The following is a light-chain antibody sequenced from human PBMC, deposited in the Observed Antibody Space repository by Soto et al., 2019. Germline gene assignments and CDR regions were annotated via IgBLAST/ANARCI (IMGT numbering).Light chain of an antibody. J-gene: IGKJ1*01. CDR3: QQYNNWPWT. V-gene: IGKV3-15*01. Sequence: EIVMTQSPATLSVSPGERATLSCRASLSVSSNLARYQQKPGQAPRLLIFGASTRATGIPARFSGSGSGTEFTLTISSLQSEDFAVYYCQQYNNWPWTFGQGTKVDIK. CDR1: LSVSSN. CDR2: GAS.